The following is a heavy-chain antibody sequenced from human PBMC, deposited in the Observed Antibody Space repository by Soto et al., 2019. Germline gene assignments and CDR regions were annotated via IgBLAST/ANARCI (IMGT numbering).Heavy chain of an antibody. CDR2: IHPSSGST. D-gene: IGHD4-17*01. Sequence: QVQLVQSGAEMKKPGASVRISRKASGYTFTSYYMHWVRQAPGQGLEWMGIIHPSSGSTSYAQKFQGRVTMTRDTSTSTVYMELSSLRTEDTAVYYCARDTRGDSNWFDPWGQGTLVTVSS. CDR1: GYTFTSYY. V-gene: IGHV1-46*03. CDR3: ARDTRGDSNWFDP. J-gene: IGHJ5*02.